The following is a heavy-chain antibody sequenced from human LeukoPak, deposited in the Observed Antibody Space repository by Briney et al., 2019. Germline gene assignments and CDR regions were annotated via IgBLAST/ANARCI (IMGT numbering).Heavy chain of an antibody. J-gene: IGHJ4*02. CDR3: AHAYYDFWSGYYPFPYYFDY. CDR2: IYWNDDK. D-gene: IGHD3-3*01. Sequence: SGPTLVNPTQTLTLTCTFSGFSLSTRGGGVGWIRQPPGKALEWLSLIYWNDDKRYSPSLKSRRTITKDSTNNQVVLTMTNMDPVDTATYYCAHAYYDFWSGYYPFPYYFDYWGQGTLVTVSS. V-gene: IGHV2-5*01. CDR1: GFSLSTRGGG.